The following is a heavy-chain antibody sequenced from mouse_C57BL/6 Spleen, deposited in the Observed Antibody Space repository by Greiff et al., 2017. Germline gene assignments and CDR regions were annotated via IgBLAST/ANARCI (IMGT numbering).Heavy chain of an antibody. CDR2: ISYDGCN. CDR3: ARDFTTVVATDYARDY. V-gene: IGHV3-6*01. CDR1: GYSITSGYY. J-gene: IGHJ4*01. Sequence: EVQLPQSGPGLVKPSQSLSLTCSVTGYSITSGYYWNWIRQFPGNKLEWLGYISYDGCNNYHPSLKNRISITRDTSTTQFFLKFTSVTPEDTATYYCARDFTTVVATDYARDYGGQGTSVTVSS. D-gene: IGHD1-1*01.